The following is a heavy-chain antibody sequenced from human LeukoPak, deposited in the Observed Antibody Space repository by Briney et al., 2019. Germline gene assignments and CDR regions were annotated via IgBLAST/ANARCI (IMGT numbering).Heavy chain of an antibody. V-gene: IGHV3-21*01. CDR3: ARAAYCGGDCYSIDY. CDR2: ISSSSSYI. J-gene: IGHJ4*02. Sequence: PGGSLRLSCAASGFTFSSYSMNWVRQAPGKGLEWVSSISSSSSYIYYADSVKGRFTISRDNAKNSLYLQMNSLRAEDAAVYYCARAAYCGGDCYSIDYWGQGTLVTVSS. CDR1: GFTFSSYS. D-gene: IGHD2-21*02.